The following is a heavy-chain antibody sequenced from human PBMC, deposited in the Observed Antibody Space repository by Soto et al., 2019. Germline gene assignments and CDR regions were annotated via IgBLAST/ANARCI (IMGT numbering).Heavy chain of an antibody. CDR3: ASVRGGYYYAMDV. D-gene: IGHD3-10*02. Sequence: QVQLQESGPGLVKPSGTLSLTCAVSGGSISSSNWWSWVRQPPGKGLEWIGEIYHSGSTNYNPSPKSRVTISVDKSKNQVSLKLSSVTAADTAVYYCASVRGGYYYAMDVWGQGTTVTVSS. CDR2: IYHSGST. V-gene: IGHV4-4*02. J-gene: IGHJ6*02. CDR1: GGSISSSNW.